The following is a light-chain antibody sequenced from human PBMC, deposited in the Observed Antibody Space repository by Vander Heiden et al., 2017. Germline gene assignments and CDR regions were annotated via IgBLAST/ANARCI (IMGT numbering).Light chain of an antibody. V-gene: IGKV1-39*01. CDR1: QSISSY. CDR2: AAS. CDR3: QQSYSTHA. J-gene: IGKJ1*01. Sequence: DIQMTQSPSSLSASVGDRVTITCRASQSISSYLNWYQHKPGKAPKLLIYAASSLQSGVPSRFSGSGSGTDFTLTISSLQPEDFATYYCQQSYSTHAFGQGTKVEIK.